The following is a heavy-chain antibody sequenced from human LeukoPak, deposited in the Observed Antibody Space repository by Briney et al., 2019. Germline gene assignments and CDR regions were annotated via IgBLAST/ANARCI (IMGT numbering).Heavy chain of an antibody. Sequence: PSETLSLTCAVYGGSFSGYYWSWIRQPPGKGLEWIGEINHSGSTNYNPSLKSRVTISVDTSKNQFSLKLSSVTAADTAVYYCARQLGYCSSTSCHKEIDYWGQGTLVTVSS. J-gene: IGHJ4*02. CDR3: ARQLGYCSSTSCHKEIDY. CDR2: INHSGST. V-gene: IGHV4-34*01. D-gene: IGHD2-2*01. CDR1: GGSFSGYY.